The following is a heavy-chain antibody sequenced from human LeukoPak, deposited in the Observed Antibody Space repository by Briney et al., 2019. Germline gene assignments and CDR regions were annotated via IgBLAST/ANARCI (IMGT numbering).Heavy chain of an antibody. J-gene: IGHJ4*02. CDR2: INQDGSEK. Sequence: GGSLRLSCAASGFTFSNYWMSWVRQAPGRGLEWVANINQDGSEKHCVDSLKGRFTISRDNAKNSLYLQMNNLRAEDTAVYYCTRDRPVHGSGSFSDNWGQGTLVTVSS. CDR1: GFTFSNYW. D-gene: IGHD3-10*01. CDR3: TRDRPVHGSGSFSDN. V-gene: IGHV3-7*01.